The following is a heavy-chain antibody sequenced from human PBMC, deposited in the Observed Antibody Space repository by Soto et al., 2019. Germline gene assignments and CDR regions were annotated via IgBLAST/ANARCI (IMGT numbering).Heavy chain of an antibody. CDR3: ARDEISSSSGFDY. Sequence: ASVKVSCKASGYTFTSYAMPWVRQAPGQRLEWMGWINAGNGNTKYSQKFQGRVTITRDTSASTAYMELSSLRSEETAVYYCARDEISSSSGFDYWGQGTLVTVSS. CDR2: INAGNGNT. D-gene: IGHD6-6*01. CDR1: GYTFTSYA. V-gene: IGHV1-3*01. J-gene: IGHJ4*02.